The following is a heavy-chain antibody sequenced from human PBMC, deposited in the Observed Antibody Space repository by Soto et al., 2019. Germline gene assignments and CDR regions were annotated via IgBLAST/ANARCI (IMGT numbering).Heavy chain of an antibody. D-gene: IGHD5-12*01. J-gene: IGHJ4*02. V-gene: IGHV4-34*01. CDR1: GGSFSGYY. CDR2: INHSGST. CDR3: ARGNLTWPLDY. Sequence: SETLSLTCAVYGGSFSGYYWSWIRQPPGKGLEWIGEINHSGSTNYNPSLKSRVTISVDTSKNQFSLKLSSVTAADTAVYYCARGNLTWPLDYWGQGTLVTVSS.